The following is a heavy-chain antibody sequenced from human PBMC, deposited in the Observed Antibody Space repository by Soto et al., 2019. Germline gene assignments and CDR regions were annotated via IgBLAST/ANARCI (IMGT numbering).Heavy chain of an antibody. CDR2: IAYDGNNK. V-gene: IGHV3-30-3*01. J-gene: IGHJ4*02. CDR3: ARDGISYDIWSPQPCDY. CDR1: GFIFTNYA. Sequence: GGPLRLSCAASGFIFTNYAMNWVRQAPGKGLEWVAVIAYDGNNKYYAASVKGRFTISRDNSKNTLYLQMNSLTAEDTAVYYCARDGISYDIWSPQPCDYWGQGTLVTVSS. D-gene: IGHD3-3*01.